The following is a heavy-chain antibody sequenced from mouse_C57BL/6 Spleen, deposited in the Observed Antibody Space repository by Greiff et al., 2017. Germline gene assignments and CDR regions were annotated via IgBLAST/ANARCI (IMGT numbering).Heavy chain of an antibody. CDR3: ARVYDLWYVDV. D-gene: IGHD2-3*01. J-gene: IGHJ1*03. CDR1: GYSITSGYY. V-gene: IGHV3-6*01. CDR2: ISYDGSN. Sequence: ESGPGLVKPSQSLSLTCSVTGYSITSGYYWNWIRQFPGNKLEWMGYISYDGSNNYNPSLKNRISITRDTSKNQFFLTLNSVTTEDTATYYCARVYDLWYVDVWGTGTTVTVSS.